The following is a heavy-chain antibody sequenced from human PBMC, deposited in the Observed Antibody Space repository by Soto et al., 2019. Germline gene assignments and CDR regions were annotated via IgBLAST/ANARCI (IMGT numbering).Heavy chain of an antibody. Sequence: SETLSLTCTVSGGSISSGGYYWSWIRQHPGKGLEWIGYIYYSGSTYYNPSLKSRVTISVDTSKNHFSLKLSSVTAADTAVYYCARVRGVLYYYYYMDVWGKGTTVTVSS. V-gene: IGHV4-31*03. CDR3: ARVRGVLYYYYYMDV. D-gene: IGHD3-10*01. CDR2: IYYSGST. CDR1: GGSISSGGYY. J-gene: IGHJ6*03.